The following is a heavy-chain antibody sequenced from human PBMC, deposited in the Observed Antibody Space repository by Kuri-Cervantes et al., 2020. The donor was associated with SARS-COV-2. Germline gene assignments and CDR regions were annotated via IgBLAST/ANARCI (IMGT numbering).Heavy chain of an antibody. CDR3: ARSRYYYGSGSYGYYYYGMDV. D-gene: IGHD3-10*01. CDR1: GGTFSSYA. CDR2: INPNSGGT. V-gene: IGHV1-2*04. Sequence: ASVKVSCKASGGTFSSYAISWVRQAPGQGLEWMGWINPNSGGTNHAQKFQGWVTMTRDTSISTAYMELSRLRSDDTAVYYCARSRYYYGSGSYGYYYYGMDVWGQGTTVTVSS. J-gene: IGHJ6*02.